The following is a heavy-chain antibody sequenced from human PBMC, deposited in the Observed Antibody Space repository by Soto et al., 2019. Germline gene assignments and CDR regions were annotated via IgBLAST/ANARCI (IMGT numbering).Heavy chain of an antibody. CDR1: GFTFRNYD. Sequence: EVQLVESGGGLVQPGGSLRLSCEASGFTFRNYDMHWVRQGTGKGLEWVSGISAAGDPDYADSVEGRFTISRENAQNSFFLKMNSLRVGDTAVYYCARTVRDFYGVDVWGQGTTVIVSS. J-gene: IGHJ6*02. CDR2: ISAAGDP. CDR3: ARTVRDFYGVDV. D-gene: IGHD4-17*01. V-gene: IGHV3-13*05.